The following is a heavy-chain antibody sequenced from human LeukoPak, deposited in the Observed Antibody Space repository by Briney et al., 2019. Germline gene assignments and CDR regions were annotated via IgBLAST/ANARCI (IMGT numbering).Heavy chain of an antibody. D-gene: IGHD2-21*01. Sequence: GGSLKLSCAASGFTFSGSAMHWVRQASGRGLEWVGRISTKTNNYATAYAVSVNGRFTVSRDDSKNTAYLQMNSLRTEDTAIYYCMSMSVQNCFGDCYGRSWGQGTLVTVSS. CDR3: MSMSVQNCFGDCYGRS. V-gene: IGHV3-73*01. J-gene: IGHJ4*02. CDR1: GFTFSGSA. CDR2: ISTKTNNYAT.